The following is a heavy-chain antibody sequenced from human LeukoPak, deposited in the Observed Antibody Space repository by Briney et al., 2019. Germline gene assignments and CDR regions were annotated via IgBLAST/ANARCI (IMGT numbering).Heavy chain of an antibody. CDR3: ARETATRKFDY. J-gene: IGHJ4*02. D-gene: IGHD5-12*01. V-gene: IGHV3-64*01. CDR1: GFTFSSYA. Sequence: GGSLRLSCAASGFTFSSYAMHWVRQAPGKGLEYVSAISSNGGSTYYANSVKGRFTISRDNSKNTLYLQMGSLRAEDMAVYYCARETATRKFDYWGQGTLVTVSS. CDR2: ISSNGGST.